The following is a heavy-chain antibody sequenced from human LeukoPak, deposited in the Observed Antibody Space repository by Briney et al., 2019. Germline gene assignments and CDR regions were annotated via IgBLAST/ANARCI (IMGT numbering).Heavy chain of an antibody. J-gene: IGHJ4*02. V-gene: IGHV3-23*01. CDR2: ISGSGGST. CDR1: GFTFSSYA. CDR3: AKDGINTAMER. Sequence: PGGSLRLSCAASGFTFSSYAMSWVRQAPGKGLEWASGISGSGGSTYYADSVKGRFTISRDNSKNTLYLRMNCLRAEDTAVYYCAKDGINTAMERWGQGTLVTVSS. D-gene: IGHD5-18*01.